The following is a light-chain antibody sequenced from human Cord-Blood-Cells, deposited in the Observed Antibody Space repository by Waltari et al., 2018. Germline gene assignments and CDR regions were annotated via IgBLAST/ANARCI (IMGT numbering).Light chain of an antibody. CDR3: CSYAGSSTYVV. CDR2: EGS. CDR1: RRDVGSYNL. V-gene: IGLV2-23*01. J-gene: IGLJ2*01. Sequence: QSALTQPASVSGSPGPSITISCTGTRRDVGSYNLVSWYQQPPGKAPKLMIYEGSKRPSGVSNRFSGAKSGNTASLTISGLQAEDEADYYCCSYAGSSTYVVFGGGTKLTVL.